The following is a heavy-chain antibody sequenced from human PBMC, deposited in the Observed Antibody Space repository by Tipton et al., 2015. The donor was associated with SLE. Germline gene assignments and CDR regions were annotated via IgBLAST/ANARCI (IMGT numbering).Heavy chain of an antibody. CDR2: IKEDGSDK. J-gene: IGHJ6*03. CDR3: ARDAGGLEDYMDV. Sequence: SLRLSCTASGFTFGDEAMSWVRQAPGKGLEWVANIKEDGSDKYYLDSVKGRFTISRDNAKNSLWLQMNSLRVEDTAVYYCARDAGGLEDYMDVWGKGTTVTVS. V-gene: IGHV3-7*01. D-gene: IGHD3-10*01. CDR1: GFTFGDEA.